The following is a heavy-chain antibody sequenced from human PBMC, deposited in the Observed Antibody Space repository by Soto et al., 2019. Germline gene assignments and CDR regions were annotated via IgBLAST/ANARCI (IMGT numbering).Heavy chain of an antibody. Sequence: PGGSLRLSCAASGFTFSSYAMHWVRQAPGKGLEWVAVISYDGSNKYYADSVKGRFTISRDNSKNTLYLQMNSLRAEDTAVYYCARDSDPSSSSQEKYYYYYYGMDVWGQGTTVTVSS. CDR3: ARDSDPSSSSQEKYYYYYYGMDV. J-gene: IGHJ6*02. V-gene: IGHV3-30-3*01. CDR2: ISYDGSNK. CDR1: GFTFSSYA. D-gene: IGHD6-13*01.